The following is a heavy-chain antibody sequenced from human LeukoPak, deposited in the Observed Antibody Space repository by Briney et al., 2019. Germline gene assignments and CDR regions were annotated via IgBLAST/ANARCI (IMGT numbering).Heavy chain of an antibody. J-gene: IGHJ4*02. D-gene: IGHD3-22*01. CDR2: ISAYNGNT. V-gene: IGHV1-18*01. Sequence: ASVKVSCKASGYTFTSYGISRVRQAPGQGREWMGWISAYNGNTNYAQKLQGRVTMTTDTSTSTAYMELRSLRSDDTAVYYCARDDSSGYSIDYWGQGTLVTVSS. CDR1: GYTFTSYG. CDR3: ARDDSSGYSIDY.